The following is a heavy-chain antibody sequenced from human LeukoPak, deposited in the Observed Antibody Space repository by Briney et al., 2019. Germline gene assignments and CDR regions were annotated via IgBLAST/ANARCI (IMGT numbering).Heavy chain of an antibody. V-gene: IGHV4-59*12. D-gene: IGHD1-1*01. CDR2: IYYSGST. CDR3: ARATGTRGDAFDI. CDR1: GGSISSYY. Sequence: PSETLSLTCTVSGGSISSYYWSWIRQPPGKGLEWIGYIYYSGSTYYNPSLKSRVTISVDTSKNQFSLKLSSVTAADTAVYYCARATGTRGDAFDIWGQGTMVTVSS. J-gene: IGHJ3*02.